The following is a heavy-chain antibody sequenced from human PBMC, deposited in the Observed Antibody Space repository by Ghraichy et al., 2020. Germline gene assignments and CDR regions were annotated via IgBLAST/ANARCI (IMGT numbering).Heavy chain of an antibody. D-gene: IGHD2-8*02. J-gene: IGHJ4*02. Sequence: GESLNISCKGSGYIFTNYWIGWVRQMPGKGLEWMGIIYPGDSDTRYSPSFQGQVTISADKSISTAYLQWSSLKASDTAMYYCARQKVCTGSVCYAAFDYWGQGTLVTVSS. CDR2: IYPGDSDT. CDR3: ARQKVCTGSVCYAAFDY. CDR1: GYIFTNYW. V-gene: IGHV5-51*01.